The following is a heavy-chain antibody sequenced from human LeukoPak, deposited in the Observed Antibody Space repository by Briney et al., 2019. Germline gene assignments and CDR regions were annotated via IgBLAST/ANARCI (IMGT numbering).Heavy chain of an antibody. J-gene: IGHJ4*02. CDR3: ARPNTDAAGYYFDY. CDR1: GYTFTSYG. Sequence: ASVKVSCKASGYTFTSYGVSWVRQAPGQGLEWMGWISTYGGGTNYARNLQGRVTVTTDTSTTTVYMELRSLRSDDTAVYYCARPNTDAAGYYFDYWGQGTLVTVSS. CDR2: ISTYGGGT. V-gene: IGHV1-18*01. D-gene: IGHD6-13*01.